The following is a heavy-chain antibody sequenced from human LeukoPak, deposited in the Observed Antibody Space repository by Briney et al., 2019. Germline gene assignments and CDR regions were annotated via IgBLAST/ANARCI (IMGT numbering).Heavy chain of an antibody. D-gene: IGHD4-17*01. Sequence: GRSLRLSCAASGFTFSSYAMHWVRQAPGKGLEWVAVISYDGSNKYYADSVKGRFTISRDNSKNTLYLQVNSLRAEDTAVYYCARTRQPTVTTTIPDYWGQGTLVTVSS. V-gene: IGHV3-30*04. CDR2: ISYDGSNK. CDR3: ARTRQPTVTTTIPDY. J-gene: IGHJ4*02. CDR1: GFTFSSYA.